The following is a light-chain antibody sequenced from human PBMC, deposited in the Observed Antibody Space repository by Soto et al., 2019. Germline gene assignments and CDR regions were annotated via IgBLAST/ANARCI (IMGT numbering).Light chain of an antibody. CDR3: QSYDSSLSAYVV. J-gene: IGLJ2*01. Sequence: QSVLTQPASVSGAAGERVTISCTGSSSNIGAGYDVHWYQQLPGTAPKLLISNNINRPSGVPDRFSGSKSGTSASLAITGLQTEDEADYYCQSYDSSLSAYVVFGGGTKLTV. CDR2: NNI. CDR1: SSNIGAGYD. V-gene: IGLV1-40*01.